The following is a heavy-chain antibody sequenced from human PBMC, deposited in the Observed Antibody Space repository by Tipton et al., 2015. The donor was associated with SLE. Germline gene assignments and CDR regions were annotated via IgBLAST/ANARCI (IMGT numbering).Heavy chain of an antibody. CDR2: IWYDGSNK. V-gene: IGHV3-33*06. J-gene: IGHJ4*02. Sequence: SLRLSCAASGFTFSSYGMHWVRQAPGKGLEWVAVIWYDGSNKYYADSVKGRFTISRDNSKNTLYLQMNSLRAEGTAVYYCAKDAVGYSSGWVYFDYWGQGTLVTVSS. CDR3: AKDAVGYSSGWVYFDY. D-gene: IGHD6-19*01. CDR1: GFTFSSYG.